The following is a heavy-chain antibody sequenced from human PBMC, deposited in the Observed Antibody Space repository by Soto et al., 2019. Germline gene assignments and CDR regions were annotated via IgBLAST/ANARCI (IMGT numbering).Heavy chain of an antibody. D-gene: IGHD3-22*01. Sequence: GGSLRLSCAASGFTFSSYAMHWVRQAPGKGLEWVAVISYDGSNKYYADSVKGRFTISRDNSKNTLYLQMNSLRAEDTAVYYCARDFYDSSGTNWFDPWGQGTLVTVSS. V-gene: IGHV3-30-3*01. CDR2: ISYDGSNK. CDR3: ARDFYDSSGTNWFDP. J-gene: IGHJ5*02. CDR1: GFTFSSYA.